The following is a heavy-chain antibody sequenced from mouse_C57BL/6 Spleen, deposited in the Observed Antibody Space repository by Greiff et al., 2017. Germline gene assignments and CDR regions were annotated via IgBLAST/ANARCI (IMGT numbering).Heavy chain of an antibody. V-gene: IGHV14-4*01. CDR2: IDPENGDT. J-gene: IGHJ1*03. Sequence: VQLKQSGAELVRPGASVKLSCTASGFNIKDDYMHWVKQRPEQGLEWIGWIDPENGDTEYASKFQGKATITADTSSNTAYLQLSSLTSEDTAVYYCTTGLRSGYFDVWGTGTTVTVSS. D-gene: IGHD1-1*01. CDR1: GFNIKDDY. CDR3: TTGLRSGYFDV.